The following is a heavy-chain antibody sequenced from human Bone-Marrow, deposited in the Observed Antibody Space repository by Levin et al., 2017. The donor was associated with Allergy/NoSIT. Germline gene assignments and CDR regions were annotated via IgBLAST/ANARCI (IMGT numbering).Heavy chain of an antibody. CDR1: GFSLSSNGIC. Sequence: SGPTLVKPTQTLTLTCTFSGFSLSSNGICVSWIRQPPGKALEWLARIDWDDDKYYSTSLKTRLTISKDTSKNQVVLTMTNMDPVDTATYYCARMGRSSTSCYNWFDPWGQGTLVTVSS. J-gene: IGHJ5*02. CDR3: ARMGRSSTSCYNWFDP. V-gene: IGHV2-70*11. CDR2: IDWDDDK. D-gene: IGHD2-2*01.